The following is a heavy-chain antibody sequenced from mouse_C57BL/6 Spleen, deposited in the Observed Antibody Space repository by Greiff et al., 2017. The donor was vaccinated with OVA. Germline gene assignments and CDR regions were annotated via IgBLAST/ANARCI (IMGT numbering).Heavy chain of an antibody. V-gene: IGHV2-2*01. D-gene: IGHD2-5*01. Sequence: VQLVESGPGLVQPSQSLSITCTVSGFSLTSYGVHWVRQSPGKGLEWLGVIWSGGSTDYNAAFISRLSISKDNSKSQVFFKMNSLQADDTAIYYCASYSNWAYWGQGTLVTVSA. J-gene: IGHJ3*01. CDR2: IWSGGST. CDR1: GFSLTSYG. CDR3: ASYSNWAY.